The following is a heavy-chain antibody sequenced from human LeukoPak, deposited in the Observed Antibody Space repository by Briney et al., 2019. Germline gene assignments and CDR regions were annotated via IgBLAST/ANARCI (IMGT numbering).Heavy chain of an antibody. CDR2: INPSGGST. D-gene: IGHD2-21*02. CDR1: GYTFTNYY. V-gene: IGHV1-46*01. J-gene: IGHJ4*02. CDR3: ARDRDCGGDCYSGSFDY. Sequence: ASVKVSCKASGYTFTNYYIHWVRQAPGQGLEWTGIINPSGGSTSYAQKFQGRVTMTRDTSTSTVYLDLSSLRSEDTAVYYCARDRDCGGDCYSGSFDYWGQGTLVTVSS.